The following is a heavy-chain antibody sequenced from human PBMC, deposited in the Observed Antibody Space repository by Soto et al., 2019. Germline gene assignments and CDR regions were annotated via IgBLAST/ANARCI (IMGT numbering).Heavy chain of an antibody. CDR3: ARVPSPGIVVATTPEDQRDY. D-gene: IGHD1-26*01. CDR1: GYTFTGYY. J-gene: IGHJ4*02. V-gene: IGHV1-2*02. CDR2: INPNSGGT. Sequence: GASVKVSCKASGYTFTGYYMHWVRQAPGQGLAWMGWINPNSGGTNYAQKFQGRVTMTRDTTISTAYMELSRLRSDDKAVYYCARVPSPGIVVATTPEDQRDYWGQGTLVTVSS.